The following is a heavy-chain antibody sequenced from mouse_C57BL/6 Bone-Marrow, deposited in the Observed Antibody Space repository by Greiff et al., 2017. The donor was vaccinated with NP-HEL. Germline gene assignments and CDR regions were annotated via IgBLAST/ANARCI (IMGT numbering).Heavy chain of an antibody. V-gene: IGHV7-1*01. D-gene: IGHD1-1*01. CDR3: ARDAGYYGSSAMDY. Sequence: EVHLVESGGGLVQSGRSLRLSCATSGFTFSDFYMEWVRQAPGKGLEWIAASRNKANDYTTEYSASVKGRFIVSRDTSQSILYLQMNALRAEDTAIYYCARDAGYYGSSAMDYWGQGTSVTVSS. J-gene: IGHJ4*01. CDR1: GFTFSDFY. CDR2: SRNKANDYTT.